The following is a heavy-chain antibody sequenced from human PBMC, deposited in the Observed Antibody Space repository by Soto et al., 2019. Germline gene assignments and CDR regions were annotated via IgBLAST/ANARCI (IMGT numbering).Heavy chain of an antibody. V-gene: IGHV3-7*01. J-gene: IGHJ4*02. CDR3: ARHGDCTFDS. CDR1: RFSFRRHW. CDR2: INEDGSGQ. D-gene: IGHD2-21*02. Sequence: GGSLRLSCTASRFSFRRHWMSWVRQAPGRGLECVAGINEDGSGQYYVDSVKGRFTISRDNAKNSLYLQMNSLRAEDTAVYYCARHGDCTFDSWGQGALVTVSS.